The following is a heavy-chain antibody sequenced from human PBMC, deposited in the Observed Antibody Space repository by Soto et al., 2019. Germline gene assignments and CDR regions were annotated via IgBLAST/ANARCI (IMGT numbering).Heavy chain of an antibody. V-gene: IGHV4-39*01. J-gene: IGHJ4*02. CDR2: IYYSGST. Sequence: SETLSLTCTVSGGSISSSTYYWGWIRQPPGKGLEWIGSIYYSGSTYYNPSLKSRVTISVDTSKNQFSLKLSSVTAADTAVYYCARSYSGYDSRPFDYWGQGTLVTVS. CDR1: GGSISSSTYY. D-gene: IGHD5-12*01. CDR3: ARSYSGYDSRPFDY.